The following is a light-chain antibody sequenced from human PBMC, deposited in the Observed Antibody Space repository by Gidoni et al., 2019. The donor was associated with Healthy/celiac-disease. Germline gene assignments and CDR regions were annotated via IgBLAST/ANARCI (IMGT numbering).Light chain of an antibody. V-gene: IGKV1-39*01. CDR2: AAS. Sequence: DIQLTQSPSSLSASVGDRVTITCWARQSISSYLNWYQQKPGTATKLLIYAASRLKSGVPSSFSGGGCGTDVTLTISSLQPEEVATYYGQQSYSTPWTFGQGTKVEIK. J-gene: IGKJ1*01. CDR1: QSISSY. CDR3: QQSYSTPWT.